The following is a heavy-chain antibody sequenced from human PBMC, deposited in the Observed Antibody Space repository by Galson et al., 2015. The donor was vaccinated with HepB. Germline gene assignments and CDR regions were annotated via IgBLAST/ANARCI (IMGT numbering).Heavy chain of an antibody. CDR2: IYYSGST. CDR3: ARESPAADGWFDP. CDR1: GGSISSYY. Sequence: SLTCTVSGGSISSYYWSWIRQPPGKGLEWIGYIYYSGSTNYNPSLKSRVTISVDTSKNQFSLKLSSVTAADTAVYYCARESPAADGWFDPWGQGTLVTVSS. J-gene: IGHJ5*02. V-gene: IGHV4-59*01. D-gene: IGHD2-2*01.